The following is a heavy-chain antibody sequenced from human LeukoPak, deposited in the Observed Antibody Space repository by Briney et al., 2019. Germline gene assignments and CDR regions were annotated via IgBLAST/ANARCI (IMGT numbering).Heavy chain of an antibody. CDR1: GYTFTSYG. CDR3: ASSRSSWFHFDY. J-gene: IGHJ4*02. D-gene: IGHD6-13*01. V-gene: IGHV1-18*01. Sequence: GASVKVSCKASGYTFTSYGISWVRQAPGQGLEWMGWISAYNGNTNYAQKLQGRVTMTTDTSTSTAYMELRSLRSGDTAVYYCASSRSSWFHFDYWGQGALVTVSS. CDR2: ISAYNGNT.